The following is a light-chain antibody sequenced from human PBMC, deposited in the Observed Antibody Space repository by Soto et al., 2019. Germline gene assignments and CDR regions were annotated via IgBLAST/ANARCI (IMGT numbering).Light chain of an antibody. CDR3: QVWDSSSNQVV. Sequence: SSELTQPPSLSVAPGXTXSITCGGDNIGSKNVHWYQQKPGQAPVVVIYYDSDPPSGIPERFSGSNSGSTATLTISGVEAGDEADYYCQVWDSSSNQVVFGGGTKLTVL. CDR2: YDS. V-gene: IGLV3-21*04. J-gene: IGLJ2*01. CDR1: NIGSKN.